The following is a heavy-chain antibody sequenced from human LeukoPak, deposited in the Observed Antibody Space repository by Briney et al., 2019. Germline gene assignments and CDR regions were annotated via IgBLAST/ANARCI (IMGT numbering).Heavy chain of an antibody. V-gene: IGHV1-18*01. CDR3: ARDEAWGYCSDNNCYIGLGNNWFDP. Sequence: ASVRVSCKASGDSFTSYGVFWVRQAPGQGLEWMGWISGYNGNTNYAQKFQGRFTMTTDTYTNTAYMELRSLRSDDTAVYYCARDEAWGYCSDNNCYIGLGNNWFDPWGQGTLVTVSS. J-gene: IGHJ5*02. CDR1: GDSFTSYG. CDR2: ISGYNGNT. D-gene: IGHD2-2*01.